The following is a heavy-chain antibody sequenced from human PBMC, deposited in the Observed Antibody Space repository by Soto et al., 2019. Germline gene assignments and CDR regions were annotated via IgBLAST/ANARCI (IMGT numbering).Heavy chain of an antibody. CDR1: GFTFSSYG. V-gene: IGHV3-30*18. CDR3: AKDVMKGDGYNGWPRN. Sequence: PGGSLRLSCAASGFTFSSYGMHWVRQAPGKGLEWVAVISYDGSNKYYADSVKGRFTISRDNSKNTLYLQMNSLRAEDTAVYYCAKDVMKGDGYNGWPRNWGQGTLVTVSS. D-gene: IGHD5-12*01. CDR2: ISYDGSNK. J-gene: IGHJ4*02.